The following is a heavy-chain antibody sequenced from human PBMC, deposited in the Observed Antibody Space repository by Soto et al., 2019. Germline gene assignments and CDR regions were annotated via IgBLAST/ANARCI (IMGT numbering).Heavy chain of an antibody. CDR3: AVGMGVAVLTDYYYYGMDV. V-gene: IGHV1-58*01. J-gene: IGHJ6*02. CDR1: GFTFTSSA. Sequence: QMQLVQSGPEVKKPGTSVKVSCKASGFTFTSSAVQWVRQARGQRLEWIGWIVVGSGNTNYAQKFQERVTITRDMSTSTAYMELSSLRSEDTGVYYCAVGMGVAVLTDYYYYGMDVWGQGTTVTVSS. CDR2: IVVGSGNT. D-gene: IGHD6-19*01.